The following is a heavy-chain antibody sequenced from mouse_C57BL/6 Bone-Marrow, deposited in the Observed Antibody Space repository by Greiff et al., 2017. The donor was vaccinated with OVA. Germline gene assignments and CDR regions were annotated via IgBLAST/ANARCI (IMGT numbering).Heavy chain of an antibody. D-gene: IGHD2-10*02. CDR2: ISGGGGNT. CDR3: ARPSEYPAWFAY. CDR1: GFTFSSYT. V-gene: IGHV5-9*01. Sequence: EVQLVESGGGLVKPGGSLKLSCAASGFTFSSYTMSWVRQTPAKRLEWVATISGGGGNTYYPDSVKGRFTISRDNAKNHLYLQMSSLRSEDTALYYCARPSEYPAWFAYWGQGTLVTVSA. J-gene: IGHJ3*01.